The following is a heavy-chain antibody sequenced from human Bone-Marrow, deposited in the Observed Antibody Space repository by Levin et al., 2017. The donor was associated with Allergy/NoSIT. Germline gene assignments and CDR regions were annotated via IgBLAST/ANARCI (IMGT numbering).Heavy chain of an antibody. V-gene: IGHV4-39*01. Sequence: GSLRLSCTVSGGSITTGRDYWGWIRQPPGEGLEWIGTIYTNGGTFYNPSLKSRVTISMDASKNQVSLKMSSVTAADTGVYYCARSGIGVAATDYWGQGTLVSVSS. CDR2: IYTNGGT. CDR1: GGSITTGRDY. CDR3: ARSGIGVAATDY. J-gene: IGHJ4*02. D-gene: IGHD6-19*01.